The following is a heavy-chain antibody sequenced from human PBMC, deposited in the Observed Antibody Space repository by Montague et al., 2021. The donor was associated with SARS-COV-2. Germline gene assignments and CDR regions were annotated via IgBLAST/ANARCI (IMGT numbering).Heavy chain of an antibody. Sequence: HSGSTYYNPSLKSRVTISVDTSKNQFSLKLSSVTAADTAVYYCARDVRYYDFWSGRAQTSPSYGGQGTLGTVSS. J-gene: IGHJ4*02. D-gene: IGHD3-3*01. V-gene: IGHV4-30-2*04. CDR3: ARDVRYYDFWSGRAQTSPSY. CDR2: HSGST.